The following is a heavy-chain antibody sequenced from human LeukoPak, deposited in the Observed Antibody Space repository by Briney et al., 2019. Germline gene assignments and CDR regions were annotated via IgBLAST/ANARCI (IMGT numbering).Heavy chain of an antibody. CDR3: ARHPLRIAVAGPPGNWFDP. Sequence: PSETLSLTCTVSGGSISSYYWSWIRQPPGKGLEWIGYIYYSGSTNYNPSLKSRVTISVDTSKNQFSLKPSSVTAADTAVYYCARHPLRIAVAGPPGNWFDPWGQGTLVTVSS. D-gene: IGHD6-19*01. CDR1: GGSISSYY. J-gene: IGHJ5*02. CDR2: IYYSGST. V-gene: IGHV4-59*08.